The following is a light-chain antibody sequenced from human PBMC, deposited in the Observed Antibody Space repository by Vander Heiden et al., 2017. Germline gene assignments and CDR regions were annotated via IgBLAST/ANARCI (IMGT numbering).Light chain of an antibody. CDR2: DDS. CDR3: QVWDSSSDHHV. J-gene: IGLJ1*01. CDR1: NIGSKS. Sequence: SYVLAQPLSVSVAPGKTARITCGGNNIGSKSVHWYQQKPGQAPVLVVYDDSDRPSVIPERFSGSNSVNTATLTISRVEAGDEADYYCQVWDSSSDHHVFGTGTKVTVL. V-gene: IGLV3-21*03.